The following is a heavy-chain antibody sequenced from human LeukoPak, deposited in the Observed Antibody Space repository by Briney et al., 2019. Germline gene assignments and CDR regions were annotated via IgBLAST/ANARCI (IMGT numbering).Heavy chain of an antibody. CDR2: IYYSGST. V-gene: IGHV4-59*01. Sequence: SETLSLTCTVSGGSISSYYWSWIRQPPGKGLEWIGYIYYSGSTNYNPSLKSRVTISVDTSKNQFSLKLSSVTAADTAVYYCARAPPTVTTLSYFDYWGQGTLVTVSS. CDR1: GGSISSYY. J-gene: IGHJ4*02. D-gene: IGHD4-17*01. CDR3: ARAPPTVTTLSYFDY.